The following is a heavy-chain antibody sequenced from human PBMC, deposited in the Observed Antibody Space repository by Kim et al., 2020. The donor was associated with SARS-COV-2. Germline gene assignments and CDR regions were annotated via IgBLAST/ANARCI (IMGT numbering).Heavy chain of an antibody. CDR3: ARVGRMVGPINGAFDI. CDR1: GFTFSNFW. D-gene: IGHD2-15*01. V-gene: IGHV3-74*01. CDR2: INSDGSTT. J-gene: IGHJ3*02. Sequence: GGSLRLSCAASGFTFSNFWMHWVRQAPGKGLVWVSRINSDGSTTNYADSAKGRFTISRDNAKNTLYLQMNSLRAEDTAVYYCARVGRMVGPINGAFDIWGQGTMVTVSS.